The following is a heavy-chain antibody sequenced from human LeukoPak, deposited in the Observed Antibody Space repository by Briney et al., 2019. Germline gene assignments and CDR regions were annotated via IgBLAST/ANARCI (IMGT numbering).Heavy chain of an antibody. Sequence: KPSETLSLTCAVYGGSFSGYYWSWIRQPPGKGLEWIGEINHSGSTNYNPSLKSRVTISVDTSKNQFSLKLSSVTAADTAVYYCARKYYDSSGYYAFDIWGQGTMVTVSS. V-gene: IGHV4-34*01. CDR3: ARKYYDSSGYYAFDI. CDR2: INHSGST. J-gene: IGHJ3*02. D-gene: IGHD3-22*01. CDR1: GGSFSGYY.